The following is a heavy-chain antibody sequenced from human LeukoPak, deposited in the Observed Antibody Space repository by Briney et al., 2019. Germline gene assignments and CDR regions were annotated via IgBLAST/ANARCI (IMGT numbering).Heavy chain of an antibody. CDR1: GGSISSSSYY. V-gene: IGHV4-39*01. Sequence: SETLSLTCTVSGGSISSSSYYWGWIRQPPGKGLGWIGSIYYSGSTYYNPSLKSRVTISVDTSKNQFSLKLSSVTAADTAVYYCARQRGSSWDYYYYYYMDVWGKGTTVTVSS. CDR3: ARQRGSSWDYYYYYYMDV. CDR2: IYYSGST. J-gene: IGHJ6*03. D-gene: IGHD6-6*01.